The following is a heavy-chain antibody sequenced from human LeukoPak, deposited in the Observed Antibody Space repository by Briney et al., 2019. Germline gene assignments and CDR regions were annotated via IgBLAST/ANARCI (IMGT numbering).Heavy chain of an antibody. D-gene: IGHD3-22*01. V-gene: IGHV3-66*02. CDR2: IYSGAGT. CDR1: GFTVSSNY. CDR3: AKLGFDSSGSHSLVDY. Sequence: GGSLRLSCAASGFTVSSNYMSWVRQAPGKGLEWVSIIYSGAGTYYADFVKGRFTISRDNSKNTLYVQMNSLRVEDTAVYYCAKLGFDSSGSHSLVDYWGQGTPVSVSS. J-gene: IGHJ4*02.